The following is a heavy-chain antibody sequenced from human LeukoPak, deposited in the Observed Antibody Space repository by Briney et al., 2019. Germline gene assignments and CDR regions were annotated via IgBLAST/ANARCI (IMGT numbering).Heavy chain of an antibody. CDR1: GGSIRSYY. D-gene: IGHD6-19*01. CDR2: IYYSGST. V-gene: IGHV4-59*01. J-gene: IGHJ2*01. CDR3: ARDPGYSSGWPDWYFDL. Sequence: SETLSLTCTVSGGSIRSYYWSWIRQPPGKGLEWIGYIYYSGSTNYDPSLKSRVTISVDTSKNQFSLKLSSVTAADTAVYYCARDPGYSSGWPDWYFDLWGRGTLVTVSS.